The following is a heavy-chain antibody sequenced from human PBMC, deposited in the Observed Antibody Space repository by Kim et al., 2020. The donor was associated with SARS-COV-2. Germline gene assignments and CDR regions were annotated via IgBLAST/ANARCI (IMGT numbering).Heavy chain of an antibody. D-gene: IGHD2-2*01. J-gene: IGHJ6*02. CDR3: ARGHCSSTSCYSNYYYGMDV. CDR1: GFTFSSYG. Sequence: GGSLRLSCAASGFTFSSYGMHWVRQAPGKGLEWVAVIWYDGSNKYYADSVKGRFTISRDNSKNTLYLQMNSLRAEDTAVYYCARGHCSSTSCYSNYYYGMDVWGQGTTVTVSS. V-gene: IGHV3-33*01. CDR2: IWYDGSNK.